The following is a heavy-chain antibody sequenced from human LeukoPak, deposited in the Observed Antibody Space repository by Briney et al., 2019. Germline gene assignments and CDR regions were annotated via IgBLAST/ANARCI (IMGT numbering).Heavy chain of an antibody. J-gene: IGHJ4*02. D-gene: IGHD1-14*01. CDR2: LYSDGNT. Sequence: GGSLRLSCAAPGFTFSSYAMTWVRQAPGKGLEWVSVLYSDGNTKYADSVQGRFTISRDNSKNTLHLEMNSLSPDDTAVYYCARGVEPLAANTLAYWGQGTLVTVSS. CDR3: ARGVEPLAANTLAY. CDR1: GFTFSSYA. V-gene: IGHV3-23*03.